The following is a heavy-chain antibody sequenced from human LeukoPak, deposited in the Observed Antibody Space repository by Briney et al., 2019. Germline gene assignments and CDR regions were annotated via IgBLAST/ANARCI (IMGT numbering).Heavy chain of an antibody. Sequence: GGSLRLSRTASGFTFTNAWMSWVRQAPGKGLEWVRRIKSKTDGGTTDLAAPVKGRFTISRDDSINTLFLQMNSLKTEDTAVYYCSRYCSGTSCYAGWFSRGQGTLVTVSS. D-gene: IGHD2-2*01. CDR1: GFTFTNAW. J-gene: IGHJ4*02. CDR2: IKSKTDGGTT. V-gene: IGHV3-15*01. CDR3: SRYCSGTSCYAGWFS.